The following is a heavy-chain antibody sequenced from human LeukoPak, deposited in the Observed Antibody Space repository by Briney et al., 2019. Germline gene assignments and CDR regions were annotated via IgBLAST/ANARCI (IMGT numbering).Heavy chain of an antibody. CDR2: ISGSGGST. D-gene: IGHD4-17*01. CDR1: GFTFSSYA. CDR3: AKDHTVTSPRYDAFDI. V-gene: IGHV3-23*01. J-gene: IGHJ3*02. Sequence: HPGGSLRLSCAASGFTFSSYAMSWVRQAPGKGLEWVSAISGSGGSTYYADSVKGRFTISRDNSKNTLYLQMNSLRAEDTAVYYCAKDHTVTSPRYDAFDIWGQGTMVTVSS.